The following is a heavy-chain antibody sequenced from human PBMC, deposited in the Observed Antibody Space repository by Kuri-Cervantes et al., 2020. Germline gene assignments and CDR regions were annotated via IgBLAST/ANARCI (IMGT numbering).Heavy chain of an antibody. D-gene: IGHD3-9*01. CDR2: ISSSSSYI. V-gene: IGHV3-21*01. Sequence: GESLKISCAASGFTFSSYAMSWVRQAPGKGLEWVSSISSSSSYIYYADSVKGRFTISRDNAKNSLYLQMNSLRAEDTAVYYCARGVVDYDILTGPHFDYWGQGTLVTVSS. CDR3: ARGVVDYDILTGPHFDY. CDR1: GFTFSSYA. J-gene: IGHJ4*02.